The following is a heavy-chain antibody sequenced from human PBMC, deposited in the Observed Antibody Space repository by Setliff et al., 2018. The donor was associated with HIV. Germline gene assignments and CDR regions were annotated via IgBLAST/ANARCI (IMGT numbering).Heavy chain of an antibody. Sequence: SVKVSCKASGGTFSSYGISWVRQAPGQGLEWMGGIIPIFGTANHAQKFQGRVTITADESTSTAYMELSSLRSEDTAVYYCARGRESLWFGELGSKDAFDMWGQGTMVTVS. CDR1: GGTFSSYG. D-gene: IGHD3-10*01. CDR2: IIPIFGTA. CDR3: ARGRESLWFGELGSKDAFDM. J-gene: IGHJ3*02. V-gene: IGHV1-69*13.